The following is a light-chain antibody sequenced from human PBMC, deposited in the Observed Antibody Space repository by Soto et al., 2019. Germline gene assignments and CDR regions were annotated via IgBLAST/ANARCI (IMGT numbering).Light chain of an antibody. CDR1: RSVSSK. Sequence: EILMTQSPATLSLSPGERATLSCRASRSVSSKVAWYQQRRGQAPRLLIYGASSRATGIPARFSGSGSGTEFTLSITSLQSEDFAFYYCQQYDSWPPVTFGGGTKVEIK. CDR3: QQYDSWPPVT. CDR2: GAS. J-gene: IGKJ4*01. V-gene: IGKV3-15*01.